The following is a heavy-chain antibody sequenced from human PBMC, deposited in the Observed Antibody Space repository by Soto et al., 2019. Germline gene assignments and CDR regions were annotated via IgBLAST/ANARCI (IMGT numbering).Heavy chain of an antibody. CDR1: EFTFSSYC. D-gene: IGHD6-13*01. V-gene: IGHV3-74*01. CDR2: INSDGSST. CDR3: ARGAPYWIAANDY. J-gene: IGHJ4*02. Sequence: PGGSLRLSCAASEFTFSSYCMHWVRQAPGKGLVWVSRINSDGSSTSYADSVKGRFTISRDNAKNTLYLQMNSLRAEDTAVYYCARGAPYWIAANDYWGQGTLVTVSS.